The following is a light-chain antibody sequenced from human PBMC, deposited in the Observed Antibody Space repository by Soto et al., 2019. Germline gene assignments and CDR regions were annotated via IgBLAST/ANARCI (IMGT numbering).Light chain of an antibody. J-gene: IGLJ2*01. CDR2: DVT. Sequence: QSVLTQPASVSGSPGQSITISCTGTSADVGGYEYVSWYQQHPGKAPKLIIYDVTNRPSGVSGRFSGSKSGNTASLTISGLQAEDEADYGCNSFISSTTPLVFGGGTKLTVL. V-gene: IGLV2-14*03. CDR1: SADVGGYEY. CDR3: NSFISSTTPLV.